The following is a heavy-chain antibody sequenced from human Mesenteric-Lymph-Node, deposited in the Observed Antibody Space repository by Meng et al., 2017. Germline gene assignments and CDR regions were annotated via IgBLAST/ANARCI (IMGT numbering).Heavy chain of an antibody. CDR2: INPNSGGT. D-gene: IGHD6-19*01. V-gene: IGHV1-2*06. CDR3: AAGIAVAGTGSDFDY. J-gene: IGHJ4*02. Sequence: QVQLVQSAPEVNKPGPPANLPCDASGYTFTGYKMHWVRQAPGQGLEWMGRINPNSGGTNYAQKFQGRVTMTRDTSISTAYMELSRLRSDDTAVYYCAAGIAVAGTGSDFDYWGQGTLVTVSS. CDR1: GYTFTGYK.